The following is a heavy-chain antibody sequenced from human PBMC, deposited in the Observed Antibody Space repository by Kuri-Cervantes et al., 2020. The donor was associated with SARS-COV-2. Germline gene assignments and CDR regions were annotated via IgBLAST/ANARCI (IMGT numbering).Heavy chain of an antibody. CDR1: GFMFNDYC. Sequence: GGSLRLSCAASGFMFNDYCMGWIRQAPGKGLEWVSYISSSGNNMYYADSVKGRFTISRDNAKNSLYLQMNSLRAEDTAVYYCARGRPYYDFSEDYYYMDVWGKGTTVTVSS. CDR2: ISSSGNNM. V-gene: IGHV3-11*04. J-gene: IGHJ6*03. CDR3: ARGRPYYDFSEDYYYMDV. D-gene: IGHD3-3*01.